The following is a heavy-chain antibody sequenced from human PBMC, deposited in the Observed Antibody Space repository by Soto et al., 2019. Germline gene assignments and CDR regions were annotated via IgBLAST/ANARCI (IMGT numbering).Heavy chain of an antibody. Sequence: GASVKVSCKASGYTFASYAISWMRQAPGQGLEWMGWINANSGDTNYAQKFQGWVTMTRDTSISTAYMELSRLRSDDTSVYYCARVGDCSSTSCYERHGMDVWGQGTTVTVSS. V-gene: IGHV1-2*04. CDR2: INANSGDT. CDR3: ARVGDCSSTSCYERHGMDV. CDR1: GYTFASYA. J-gene: IGHJ6*02. D-gene: IGHD2-2*01.